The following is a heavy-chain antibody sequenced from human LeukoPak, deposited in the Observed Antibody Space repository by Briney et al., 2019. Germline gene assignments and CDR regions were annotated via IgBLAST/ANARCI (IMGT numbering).Heavy chain of an antibody. CDR3: ARDRVRAVAGTGGY. CDR2: ISSSSSYI. D-gene: IGHD6-19*01. Sequence: GGSPRLSCAASGFTFSSHSMNWVRQAPGKGLEWVSSISSSSSYIYYADSVKGRFTISRDNAKNSLYLQMNSLRAEDTAVYYCARDRVRAVAGTGGYWGQGTLVTVSS. CDR1: GFTFSSHS. V-gene: IGHV3-21*01. J-gene: IGHJ4*02.